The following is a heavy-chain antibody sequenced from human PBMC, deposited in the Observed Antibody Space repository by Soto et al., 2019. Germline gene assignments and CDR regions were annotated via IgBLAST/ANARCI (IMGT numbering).Heavy chain of an antibody. CDR3: ARRVGYCSSTSCYTGWFDP. CDR1: GYSFTSYW. Sequence: XESLKLTWQCSGYSFTSYWIGWVLQMPGKGLEWMGIIYPGDSDTRYSPSFQGQVTISADKSISTAYLQWSSMKASDTAMYYCARRVGYCSSTSCYTGWFDPW. CDR2: IYPGDSDT. V-gene: IGHV5-51*01. J-gene: IGHJ5*02. D-gene: IGHD2-2*02.